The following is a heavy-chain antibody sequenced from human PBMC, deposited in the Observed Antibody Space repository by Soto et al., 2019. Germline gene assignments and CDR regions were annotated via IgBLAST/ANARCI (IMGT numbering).Heavy chain of an antibody. V-gene: IGHV1-18*01. CDR2: ISAHNGNT. CDR3: ARVGLGWYFDL. D-gene: IGHD3-10*01. Sequence: ASVKVSCKASGYTFATHGMSWVRQAPGQGLEWMGWISAHNGNTNFAQKYQDRVTMTTDKSTSTAYMELRSLRNDDTAVYYCARVGLGWYFDLWGRGTLVTVSS. CDR1: GYTFATHG. J-gene: IGHJ2*01.